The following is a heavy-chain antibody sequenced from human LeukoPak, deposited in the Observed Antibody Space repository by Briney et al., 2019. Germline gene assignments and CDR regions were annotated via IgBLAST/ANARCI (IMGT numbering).Heavy chain of an antibody. CDR1: GGCLIGYY. J-gene: IGHJ4*02. Sequence: SETLYLTCAVEGGCLIGYYWSCIRQPPGKGLQGIGEINHSGSPNYNPPLKRRVNISVDTSKNQFSLKLSSVTAADTAVYYCASRVPKQAVYYGSGSLRYWGQGTLVTVSS. CDR2: INHSGSP. V-gene: IGHV4-34*01. CDR3: ASRVPKQAVYYGSGSLRY. D-gene: IGHD3-10*01.